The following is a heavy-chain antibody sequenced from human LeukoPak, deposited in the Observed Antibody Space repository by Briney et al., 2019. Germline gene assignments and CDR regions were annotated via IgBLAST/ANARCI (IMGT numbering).Heavy chain of an antibody. V-gene: IGHV3-7*01. CDR2: INTDGSDR. D-gene: IGHD3-22*01. J-gene: IGHJ4*02. CDR1: GPTFSAAW. CDR3: ADFDRS. Sequence: GGSLRLSCAASGPTFSAAWMSWVRQAPGKGLEWVATINTDGSDRYYVDSVKGRFTISRDNAKNSLYLQMDSLRADDTALYYCADFDRSWGQGTLVTVSS.